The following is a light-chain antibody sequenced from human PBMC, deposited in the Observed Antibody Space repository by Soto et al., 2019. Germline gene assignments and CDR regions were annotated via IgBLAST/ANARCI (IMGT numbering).Light chain of an antibody. CDR3: TSPTPGSLYV. CDR1: SSDVGGYNY. V-gene: IGLV2-14*01. CDR2: KVS. J-gene: IGLJ1*01. Sequence: QSALTQPASVSGSPGQSITISCTGTSSDVGGYNYISWYQQYPGRVPKLLIYKVSNRPSGVSNRFSGSKSGNTASLTISGLQAEDEADYSCTSPTPGSLYVFGTGTKGTVL.